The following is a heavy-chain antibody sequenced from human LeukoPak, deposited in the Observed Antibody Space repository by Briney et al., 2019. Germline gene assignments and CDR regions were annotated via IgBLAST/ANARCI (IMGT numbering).Heavy chain of an antibody. CDR1: GFTFSSYA. D-gene: IGHD5-18*01. V-gene: IGHV3-23*01. J-gene: IGHJ4*02. Sequence: GGSLRLSCAASGFTFSSYAMSWVRQAPGKGLEWVSAISGSGGSTYYADSVKGRFTISRDNAKNSLYLQMNSLRAEDTAVYYCARDLGGYSYGSHFDYWGQGTLVTVSS. CDR2: ISGSGGST. CDR3: ARDLGGYSYGSHFDY.